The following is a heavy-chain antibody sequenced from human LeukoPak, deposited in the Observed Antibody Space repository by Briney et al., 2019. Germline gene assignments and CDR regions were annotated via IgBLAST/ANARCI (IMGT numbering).Heavy chain of an antibody. D-gene: IGHD6-19*01. V-gene: IGHV3-9*01. CDR2: ISWKSVSI. J-gene: IGHJ6*03. CDR1: GFTFYDYA. CDR3: AKDMGGSSGWSDYSYYMDV. Sequence: PGGSLRLSCAASGFTFYDYAMHWVRQAPGRGLEWVSGISWKSVSIGYADSVKGRFTISRDNAKNSLYLQMNSLRAEDTALYYCAKDMGGSSGWSDYSYYMDVWGKGTTVTVSS.